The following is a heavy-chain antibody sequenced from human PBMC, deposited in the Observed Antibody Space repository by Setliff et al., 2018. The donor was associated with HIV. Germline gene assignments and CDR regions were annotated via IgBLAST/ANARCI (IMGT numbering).Heavy chain of an antibody. CDR3: ARAGDGSPFYYYYYMDV. J-gene: IGHJ6*03. D-gene: IGHD1-26*01. CDR1: GGSISSTNSY. CDR2: IYYSGST. V-gene: IGHV4-31*03. Sequence: PSETLSLTCTVSGGSISSTNSYWGWIRQHPGKGLEWIGYIYYSGSTYYNPSLKSRVTILEDTSRNQFSLRLSSVTAADTAIYYCARAGDGSPFYYYYYMDVWGKGTTVTVSS.